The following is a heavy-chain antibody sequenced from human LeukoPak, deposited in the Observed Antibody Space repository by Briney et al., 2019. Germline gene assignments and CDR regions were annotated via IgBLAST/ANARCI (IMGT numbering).Heavy chain of an antibody. CDR1: GGTFSTYS. Sequence: EASVKVSCKVSGGTFSTYSINWVRQAPGQGLEWMGGIIPIFGTGNPAQKFQDRVTITADAYTRTAFMELSSLRSEDTAVYYCARGYLYYYDVSGYPFDYWGQGTLVTVSS. CDR3: ARGYLYYYDVSGYPFDY. CDR2: IIPIFGTG. V-gene: IGHV1-69*01. J-gene: IGHJ4*02. D-gene: IGHD3-22*01.